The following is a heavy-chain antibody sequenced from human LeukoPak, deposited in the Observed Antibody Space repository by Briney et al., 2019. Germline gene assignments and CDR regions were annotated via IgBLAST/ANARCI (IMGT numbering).Heavy chain of an antibody. CDR1: GFTFSSYS. CDR3: ARDRYGSSWYDAFDI. Sequence: AGGSLRLSCAASGFTFSSYSMNWVRQAPGKGLEWVSSISSSSSYIYYADSVKGRFTISRDNAKNSLYLQMNSLRAEDTVVYYCARDRYGSSWYDAFDIWGQGTMVTVSS. CDR2: ISSSSSYI. J-gene: IGHJ3*02. D-gene: IGHD6-13*01. V-gene: IGHV3-21*01.